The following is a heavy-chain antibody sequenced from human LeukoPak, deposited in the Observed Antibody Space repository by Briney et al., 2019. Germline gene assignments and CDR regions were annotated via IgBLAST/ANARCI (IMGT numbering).Heavy chain of an antibody. Sequence: PGRSLRLSCAASGFTFSSYGMHWVRQAPGKGLEWVSSISSSSSYIYYADSVKGRFTISRDNAKNSLYLQMNSLRAEDTAVYYCARPTYWHFDLWGRGTLVTVSS. CDR2: ISSSSSYI. CDR3: ARPTYWHFDL. V-gene: IGHV3-21*01. CDR1: GFTFSSYG. J-gene: IGHJ2*01.